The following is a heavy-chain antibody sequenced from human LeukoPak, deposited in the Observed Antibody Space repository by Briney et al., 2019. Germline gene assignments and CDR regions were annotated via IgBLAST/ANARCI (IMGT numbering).Heavy chain of an antibody. J-gene: IGHJ5*02. CDR2: IYHSGST. D-gene: IGHD5-24*01. CDR3: ARGDDWFDP. Sequence: PSETLSLTCAVSGGSISSGYYWGWIRQPPGKGLEWIGSIYHSGSTYYNPSLKSRVTISVDTSKNQFSLKLSSVTAADTAVYYCARGDDWFDPWGQGTLVTVSS. CDR1: GGSISSGYY. V-gene: IGHV4-38-2*01.